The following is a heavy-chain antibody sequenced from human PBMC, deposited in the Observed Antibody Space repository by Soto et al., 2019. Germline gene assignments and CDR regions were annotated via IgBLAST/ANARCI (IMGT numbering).Heavy chain of an antibody. CDR3: ARDQPTLSYYYYGMDV. CDR1: GYTFTSYG. V-gene: IGHV1-18*04. Sequence: QVQLVQSGAEVKKPGASVKVSCKASGYTFTSYGISWVRQAPGQGLEWMGWISAYNGNTNYAQKLQGRVTMTTDTSTSTSYMELRSLRSDDTAVYYCARDQPTLSYYYYGMDVWGQGTTVTVSS. CDR2: ISAYNGNT. J-gene: IGHJ6*02.